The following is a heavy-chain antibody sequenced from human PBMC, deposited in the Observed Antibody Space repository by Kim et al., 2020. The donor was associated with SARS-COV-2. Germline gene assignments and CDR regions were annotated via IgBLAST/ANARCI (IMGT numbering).Heavy chain of an antibody. CDR2: ISYDGSNK. D-gene: IGHD3-22*01. CDR3: AKLPYYYDSSGNQLPDAFDI. Sequence: GGSLRLSCAASGFTFSSYGMHWVRQAPGKGLEWVAVISYDGSNKYYADSVKGRFTISRDNSKNTLYLQMNSLRAEDTAVYYCAKLPYYYDSSGNQLPDAFDIWGQGTMVTVSS. V-gene: IGHV3-30*18. CDR1: GFTFSSYG. J-gene: IGHJ3*02.